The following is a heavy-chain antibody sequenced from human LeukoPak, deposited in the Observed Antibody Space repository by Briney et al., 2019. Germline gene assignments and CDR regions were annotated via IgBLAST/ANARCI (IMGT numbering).Heavy chain of an antibody. CDR3: ARDLYDSGGYSSPIDY. CDR1: GFTFSSYG. J-gene: IGHJ4*02. D-gene: IGHD3-22*01. V-gene: IGHV3-30*03. CDR2: ISYGGSNK. Sequence: GGSPRLSCAASGFTFSSYGMHWVRQAPGKGLEWVAVISYGGSNKFYADSVKGRFTISRDNAKNSLYLQMNSLRAEDTAVYYCARDLYDSGGYSSPIDYWGQGTLVTVSS.